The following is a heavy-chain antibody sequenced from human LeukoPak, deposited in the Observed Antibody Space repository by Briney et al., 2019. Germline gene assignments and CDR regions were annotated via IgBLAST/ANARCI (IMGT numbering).Heavy chain of an antibody. CDR1: GGSISSYY. CDR3: ARHTDIAPLSSLTY. Sequence: SETLSLTCTVSGGSISSYYWSWIRQTPGKGVEWVGDIYYSGSTNYNRSLKSRVTISGDTCKNQFSLKLSSVTAADTAVSYCARHTDIAPLSSLTYWGQGTLVTVSS. D-gene: IGHD6-13*01. V-gene: IGHV4-59*08. CDR2: IYYSGST. J-gene: IGHJ4*02.